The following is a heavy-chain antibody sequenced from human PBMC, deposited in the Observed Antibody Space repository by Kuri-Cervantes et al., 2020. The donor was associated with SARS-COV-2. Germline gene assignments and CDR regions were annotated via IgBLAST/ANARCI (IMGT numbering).Heavy chain of an antibody. J-gene: IGHJ3*02. CDR2: LSFDGNND. V-gene: IGHV3-30-3*01. Sequence: GESLKISCAASGFFFGAYSMHWVRQAPGKGLEWVAGLSFDGNNDYYTQSVKGRFTISRDNSNNTLFLHMDSLRGDDTAVYYCARERGPDADGFDIWGQGTMFTFS. D-gene: IGHD3-10*01. CDR3: ARERGPDADGFDI. CDR1: GFFFGAYS.